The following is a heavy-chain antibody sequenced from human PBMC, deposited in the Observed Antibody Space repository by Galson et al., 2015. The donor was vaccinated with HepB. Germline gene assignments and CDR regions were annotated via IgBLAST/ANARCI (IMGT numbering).Heavy chain of an antibody. D-gene: IGHD4-17*01. CDR2: IRYDGSNK. V-gene: IGHV3-33*01. J-gene: IGHJ6*02. CDR3: ARDYGDYHYYGMDV. Sequence: SLRLSCAASGFTFSSYGMHWVRQAPGKGLEWVAFIRYDGSNKYYADSVKGRFTISRDNAKNSLYLQMNSLRAEDTAVYYCARDYGDYHYYGMDVWGQGTTVTVSS. CDR1: GFTFSSYG.